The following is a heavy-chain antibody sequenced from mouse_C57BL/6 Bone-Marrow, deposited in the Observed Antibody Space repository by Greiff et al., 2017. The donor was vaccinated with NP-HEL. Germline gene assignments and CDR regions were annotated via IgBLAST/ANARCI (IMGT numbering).Heavy chain of an antibody. J-gene: IGHJ3*01. CDR2: IDPSDSYT. CDR1: GYTFTSYW. Sequence: QVHVKQPGAELVRPGTSVKLSCKASGYTFTSYWMHWVKQRPGQGLEWIGVIDPSDSYTNYNQKFKGKATLTVDTSSSTAYMQLSSLTSEDSAVYYCARDSSGYVGWFAYWGQGTLVTVSA. D-gene: IGHD3-2*02. CDR3: ARDSSGYVGWFAY. V-gene: IGHV1-59*01.